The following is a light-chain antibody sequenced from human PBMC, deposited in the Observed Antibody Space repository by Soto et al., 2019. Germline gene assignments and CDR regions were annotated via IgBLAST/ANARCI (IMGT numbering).Light chain of an antibody. Sequence: DIRVTQSPSSLSASVGDRVTITCRASQSIASYLSWFQRKPGKAPSLLIYTASTLHTGVPSRFYSSRSGTDFTLTVNGLQPEDFATYSCQQTYSIPRTFGQVTKVDIK. CDR3: QQTYSIPRT. CDR1: QSIASY. CDR2: TAS. J-gene: IGKJ1*01. V-gene: IGKV1-39*01.